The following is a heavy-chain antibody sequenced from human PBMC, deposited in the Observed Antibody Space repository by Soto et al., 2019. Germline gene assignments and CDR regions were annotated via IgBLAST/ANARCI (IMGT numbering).Heavy chain of an antibody. CDR2: ISYDGSNK. D-gene: IGHD3-3*01. V-gene: IGHV3-30*18. J-gene: IGHJ4*02. CDR1: GFTFSSYG. CDR3: AKDRAYYDFWSGYFID. Sequence: QVQLVESGGGVVQPGRSLRLSCAASGFTFSSYGMHWVRQAPGKGLEWVAVISYDGSNKYYADSVKGRFTISRDNSTNTLYLQMNSLRDEDTAVYYCAKDRAYYDFWSGYFIDWGQGTLVTVSS.